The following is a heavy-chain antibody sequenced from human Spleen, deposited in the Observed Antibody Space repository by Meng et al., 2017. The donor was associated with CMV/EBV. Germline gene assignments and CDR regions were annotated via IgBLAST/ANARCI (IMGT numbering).Heavy chain of an antibody. CDR1: VFTFSNYG. Sequence: GGSLRLSCAASVFTFSNYGMHWVRQAPGKGLEYVSAISSNGDSTSYADSVEGRFTVSRDNSKNILYLQMGGLRAEDMAVYYCARDPTLSLYYYYGMDVWGQGTTVTVSS. CDR3: ARDPTLSLYYYYGMDV. V-gene: IGHV3-64*02. J-gene: IGHJ6*02. CDR2: ISSNGDST. D-gene: IGHD2-15*01.